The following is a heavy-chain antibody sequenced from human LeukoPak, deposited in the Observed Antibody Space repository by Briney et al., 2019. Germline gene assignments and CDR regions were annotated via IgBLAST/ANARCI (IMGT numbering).Heavy chain of an antibody. Sequence: PGGSLRLSCAASGFTFSSYSMNWVRQAPGKGLEWVSSISSSSSYIYYADSVKGRFTISRDNAKNSLYLQMNSLRAEDTAVYYSAKDLGNWYYYMDVWGKGTTVTVSS. D-gene: IGHD7-27*01. CDR2: ISSSSSYI. CDR1: GFTFSSYS. V-gene: IGHV3-21*01. CDR3: AKDLGNWYYYMDV. J-gene: IGHJ6*03.